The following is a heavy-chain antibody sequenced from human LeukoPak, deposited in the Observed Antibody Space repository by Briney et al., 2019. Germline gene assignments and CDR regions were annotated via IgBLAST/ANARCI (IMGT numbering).Heavy chain of an antibody. D-gene: IGHD2-2*01. CDR2: ISWSSGSL. J-gene: IGHJ4*02. CDR1: GFTFDDYA. Sequence: GGSLRLSCAASGFTFDDYAMHWVRQAPGKGLEWVSGISWSSGSLGYADSVKGRFTISRDNSKNMLYLQMDSLRAEDTAVYHCARERATSTSTWSFAYWGQGTLVTVSS. V-gene: IGHV3-9*01. CDR3: ARERATSTSTWSFAY.